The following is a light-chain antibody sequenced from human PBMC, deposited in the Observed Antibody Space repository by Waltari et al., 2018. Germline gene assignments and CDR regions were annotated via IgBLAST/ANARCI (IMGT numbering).Light chain of an antibody. CDR3: QQYYSYRS. CDR1: QSISTW. Sequence: DIQMTQSPSTLSASVGDRVTITCRASQSISTWLAWHQQKPGEAPNLLIYRASTLESGVPSRCSGSGSGTEFTLTISSLQPDDSATYYCQQYYSYRSFGQGTKVEIK. CDR2: RAS. J-gene: IGKJ1*01. V-gene: IGKV1-5*03.